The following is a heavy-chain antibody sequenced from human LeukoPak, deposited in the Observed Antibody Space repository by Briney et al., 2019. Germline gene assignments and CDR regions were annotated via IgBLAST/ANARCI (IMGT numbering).Heavy chain of an antibody. V-gene: IGHV3-23*01. CDR3: AKLWFGELFPRYGMDV. J-gene: IGHJ6*02. Sequence: GGSLRLSCAASGFTFSSYAMSWVRQAPGKGLEWVSGISSSAASTYYADSVKGRFSISRDNSKNTLYLQTNSPRAEDTAVYYCAKLWFGELFPRYGMDVWGQGTTVTVSS. CDR2: ISSSAAST. CDR1: GFTFSSYA. D-gene: IGHD3-10*01.